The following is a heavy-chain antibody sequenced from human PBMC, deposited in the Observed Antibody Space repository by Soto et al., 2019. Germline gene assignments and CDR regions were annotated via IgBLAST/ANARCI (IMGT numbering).Heavy chain of an antibody. CDR3: AKISGWNYARDYFDY. Sequence: PGGSLRLSCAASGFTFSSYGMHWVRQAPGKGLEWVAVISYDGSNKYYADSVKGRFTISRDNSKNTLYLQMSSLRAEDTAVYYCAKISGWNYARDYFDYWGQGTLVTVSS. J-gene: IGHJ4*02. D-gene: IGHD1-7*01. CDR1: GFTFSSYG. V-gene: IGHV3-30*18. CDR2: ISYDGSNK.